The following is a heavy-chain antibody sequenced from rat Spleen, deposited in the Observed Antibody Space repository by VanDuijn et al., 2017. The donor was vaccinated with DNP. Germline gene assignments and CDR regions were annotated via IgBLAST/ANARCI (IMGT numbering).Heavy chain of an antibody. Sequence: EVQLVETGGGLVQPGRSLKLSCAASGFTFSDYYMAWVRQAPTKGLEWVAYIGSPAYAPYYTDSVKGRFAISRDNDKSTLYLQMNSLRSEDMATYYCVRWNSGHFDYWGQGVMVTVSS. J-gene: IGHJ2*01. CDR3: VRWNSGHFDY. D-gene: IGHD4-3*01. CDR1: GFTFSDYY. CDR2: IGSPAYAP. V-gene: IGHV5-22*01.